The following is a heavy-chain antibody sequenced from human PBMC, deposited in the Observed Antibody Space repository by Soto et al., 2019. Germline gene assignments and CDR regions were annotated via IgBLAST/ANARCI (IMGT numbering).Heavy chain of an antibody. CDR2: IYRSGSTSGST. D-gene: IGHD2-21*01. V-gene: IGHV4-4*08. J-gene: IGHJ4*02. CDR3: TRGTLIEVFDY. CDR1: GDSISNYY. Sequence: SETLSLTCTVSGDSISNYYWSWIRQPPGNRLEWIGYIYRSGSTSGSTSYNPSLKSRVTMSIDTSKNQFSLKLSSVTAADTALYYCTRGTLIEVFDYWGQGTLVTVSS.